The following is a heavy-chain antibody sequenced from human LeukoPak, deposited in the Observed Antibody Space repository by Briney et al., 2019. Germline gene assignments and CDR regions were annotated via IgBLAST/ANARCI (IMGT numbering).Heavy chain of an antibody. D-gene: IGHD3-10*01. V-gene: IGHV1-69*13. J-gene: IGHJ4*02. Sequence: GASVKVSCKASGGTFSSYAISWVRQAPGQGLEWMGGIIPIFGTANYAQKFQGRVTITADESTSTAYMELSGLRSEDTAVYYCAREVRGVPMDYWGQGTLVTVSS. CDR3: AREVRGVPMDY. CDR2: IIPIFGTA. CDR1: GGTFSSYA.